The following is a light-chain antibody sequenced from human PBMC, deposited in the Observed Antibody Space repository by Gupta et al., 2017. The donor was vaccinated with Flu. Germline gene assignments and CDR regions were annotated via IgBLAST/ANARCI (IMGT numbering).Light chain of an antibody. V-gene: IGKV1-39*01. Sequence: DIQMTQSPSSLSASVGDRVTMTCRASQTISTSLNWYQARPGKAPNLLILDASNLQSGVPSGFSGRGSGTDFTLTIDSLQPEDFATYYWQQSSAPPVTFGGGTKVEIK. CDR1: QTISTS. J-gene: IGKJ4*01. CDR3: QQSSAPPVT. CDR2: DAS.